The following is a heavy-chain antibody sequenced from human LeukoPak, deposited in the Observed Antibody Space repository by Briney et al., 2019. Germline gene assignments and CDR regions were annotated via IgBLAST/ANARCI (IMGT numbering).Heavy chain of an antibody. V-gene: IGHV1-46*01. D-gene: IGHD4-17*01. CDR3: ARDALYGDYYWYFDL. CDR1: GDTFTSYY. J-gene: IGHJ2*01. CDR2: INPSGGST. Sequence: ASVKVSCKASGDTFTSYYMHWVRQAPGQGLEWRGIINPSGGSTSYAQKFQGRVTMTRDTSTSTVYMELSSLRSEDTAVYYCARDALYGDYYWYFDLWGRGTLVTVSS.